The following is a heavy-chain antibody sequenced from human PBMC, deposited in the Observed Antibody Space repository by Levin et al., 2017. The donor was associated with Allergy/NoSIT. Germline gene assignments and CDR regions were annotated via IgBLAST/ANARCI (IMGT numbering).Heavy chain of an antibody. Sequence: PGGSLRLSCAASGFTFSTYAMNWVRQAPGKGLEWVSGISGSGGSTYYADSVKGRFTISRDNSKNTLYLQMNSLRAEDTAVYYCAKDRRDAYNLAFSDYWGQGSLVTVSS. CDR3: AKDRRDAYNLAFSDY. D-gene: IGHD5-24*01. CDR2: ISGSGGST. V-gene: IGHV3-23*01. CDR1: GFTFSTYA. J-gene: IGHJ4*02.